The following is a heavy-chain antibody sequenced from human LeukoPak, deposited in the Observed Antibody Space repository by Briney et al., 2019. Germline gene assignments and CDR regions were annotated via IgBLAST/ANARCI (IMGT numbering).Heavy chain of an antibody. D-gene: IGHD2-2*01. J-gene: IGHJ6*02. CDR1: GGSISSYY. CDR2: IYYSGNT. CDR3: ARAGYCSSTSCPRYYGMDV. V-gene: IGHV4-59*01. Sequence: SETLSLTCTVSGGSISSYYWSWIRQPPGKGLEWIGYIYYSGNTNYNPSLKSRVTISVDTSKNQFSLKVSSVTAVDTAVYYCARAGYCSSTSCPRYYGMDVWGQGTTVTVSS.